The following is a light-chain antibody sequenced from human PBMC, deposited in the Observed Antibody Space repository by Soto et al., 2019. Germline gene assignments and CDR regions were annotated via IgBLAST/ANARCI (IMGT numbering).Light chain of an antibody. CDR1: QTVRSNY. J-gene: IGKJ4*01. V-gene: IGKV3-20*01. Sequence: EIVLTQSPGTLSLSPGEGGTLSCRASQTVRSNYLAWYQQKPGQAPRLLIYGASTRATGTPDRFSGSGFGTQFTLTISRLEPEDVAVYYCQQYGSSPVTFGGGTKVDIK. CDR2: GAS. CDR3: QQYGSSPVT.